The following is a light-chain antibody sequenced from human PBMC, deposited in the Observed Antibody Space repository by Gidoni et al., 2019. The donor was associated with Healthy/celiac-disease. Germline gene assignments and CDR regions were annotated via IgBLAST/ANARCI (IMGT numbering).Light chain of an antibody. CDR1: ISHLGSTT. V-gene: IGLV1-44*01. CDR3: ATWDDSLNGQGV. Sequence: QSVLTHPPSASGTPLQRVIISCSGSISHLGSTTVNWYQQLPGTAPKPPIYSNNQRPSGVPDRFSGSKSGTSASLAISGLQSEDEADYYCATWDDSLNGQGVFGTGTKVTVL. CDR2: SNN. J-gene: IGLJ1*01.